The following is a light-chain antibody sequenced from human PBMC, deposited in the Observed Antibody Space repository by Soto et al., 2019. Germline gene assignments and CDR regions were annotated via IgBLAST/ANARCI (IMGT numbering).Light chain of an antibody. J-gene: IGKJ1*01. Sequence: DIQMTQSPASFSGSHVDRVRMTCLASQSSSTYLHWYQQKPGKAPNPLIYAASTLQSGVPSRFSGSGSGTDFTLTISSLQPEDVAAYYCQKYDSAPWTFGQGTKVDIK. CDR1: QSSSTY. CDR2: AAS. V-gene: IGKV1-39*01. CDR3: QKYDSAPWT.